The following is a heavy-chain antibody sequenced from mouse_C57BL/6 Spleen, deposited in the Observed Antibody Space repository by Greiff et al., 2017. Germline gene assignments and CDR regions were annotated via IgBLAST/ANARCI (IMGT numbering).Heavy chain of an antibody. V-gene: IGHV1-53*01. J-gene: IGHJ2*01. CDR1: GYTFTSYW. Sequence: QVQLQQPGTELVKPGASVTLSCKASGYTFTSYWMHWVKPRPGQGLEWIGNINPSNGGTNYNEKFKSKATLTVDKSSSTAYMQLSSLTSEDSAVYYWARRESSGYLYDVDYWGQGTTRTGSS. D-gene: IGHD3-2*02. CDR3: ARRESSGYLYDVDY. CDR2: INPSNGGT.